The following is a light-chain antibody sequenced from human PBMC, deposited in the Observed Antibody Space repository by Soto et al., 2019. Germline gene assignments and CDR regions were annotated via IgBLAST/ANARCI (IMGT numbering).Light chain of an antibody. Sequence: EIVMTQSPATLSVSPGERATLSCRASQSINDNLAWYQQKPGQAPRLLMFRTSTRATGFPARFSAGGSGTDFNLTISSLQSEDFAIYHCQQYNNWPRGTFGGGTKVDIK. CDR1: QSINDN. V-gene: IGKV3-15*01. CDR3: QQYNNWPRGT. J-gene: IGKJ4*01. CDR2: RTS.